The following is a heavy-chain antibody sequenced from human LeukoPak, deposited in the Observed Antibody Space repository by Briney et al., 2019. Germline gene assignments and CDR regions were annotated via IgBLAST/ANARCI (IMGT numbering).Heavy chain of an antibody. J-gene: IGHJ5*02. V-gene: IGHV3-23*01. CDR3: AKDGYSSAWNFDP. Sequence: GGSLRLSCAASGFTFSNYGMSWVRQAPGKGLQWVSLISGSGGIAYYADSVKGRFNISRDNSKNTLYLQMNSLRAEDTAVYYCAKDGYSSAWNFDPWGQGTLVTVSS. D-gene: IGHD6-19*01. CDR2: ISGSGGIA. CDR1: GFTFSNYG.